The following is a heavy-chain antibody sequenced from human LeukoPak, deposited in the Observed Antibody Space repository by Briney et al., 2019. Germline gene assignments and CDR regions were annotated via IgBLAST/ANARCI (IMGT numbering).Heavy chain of an antibody. D-gene: IGHD1-26*01. V-gene: IGHV1-18*01. CDR1: GYTFTSYG. Sequence: ASVKVSCKASGYTFTSYGISWLRQAPGQGLEWMGWINSYSGNTNYAQKFQGRVTMTTDTSTTTVYMELRSLTSDDTAVYYCARDRSGGTYYVYWGQGTLATVSS. CDR2: INSYSGNT. CDR3: ARDRSGGTYYVY. J-gene: IGHJ4*02.